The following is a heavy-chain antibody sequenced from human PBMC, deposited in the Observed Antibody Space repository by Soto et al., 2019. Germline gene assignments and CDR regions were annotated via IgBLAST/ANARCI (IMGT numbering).Heavy chain of an antibody. D-gene: IGHD1-26*01. CDR1: GFTFSNYW. CDR2: MSVDEITT. J-gene: IGHJ3*02. Sequence: GGSLRLSCAASGFTFSNYWMHWFRQAPGKGLMWVSRMSVDEITTNSADSVKGRFTISRDNAKSTLYLQMNSLRVEDTAVYYCARSMGAKNGFDIWGQGTLVTVSS. CDR3: ARSMGAKNGFDI. V-gene: IGHV3-74*01.